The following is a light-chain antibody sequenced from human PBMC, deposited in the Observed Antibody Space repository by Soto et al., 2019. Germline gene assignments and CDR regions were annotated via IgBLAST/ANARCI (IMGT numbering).Light chain of an antibody. Sequence: EILLTQSPGSLSSSPGERVTLSCRAGQSVSSSYLAWYQQKPGQAPRLIIHGASSRASGVPARITGSGSGTDFTLSISRLEPEDFAVYYCQQYGGSPRTFGQGTKVDI. CDR1: QSVSSSY. J-gene: IGKJ1*01. CDR2: GAS. V-gene: IGKV3-20*01. CDR3: QQYGGSPRT.